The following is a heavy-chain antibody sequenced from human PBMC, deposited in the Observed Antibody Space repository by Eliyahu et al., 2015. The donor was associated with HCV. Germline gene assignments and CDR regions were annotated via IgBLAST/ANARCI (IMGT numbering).Heavy chain of an antibody. Sequence: QLQLQESGPGLVKPSETLSLTCPVSGXXXXSSSYYXGWXRQPPVKGLEWIGSIYSSGSTYYNSSLKSRVTISVDTSKNQFSLKLSSVTAADTAVYYCARGYCSGGSCYPGAFDIWGQGTMVTVSS. CDR2: IYSSGST. V-gene: IGHV4-39*01. J-gene: IGHJ3*02. CDR3: ARGYCSGGSCYPGAFDI. CDR1: GXXXXSSSYY. D-gene: IGHD2-15*01.